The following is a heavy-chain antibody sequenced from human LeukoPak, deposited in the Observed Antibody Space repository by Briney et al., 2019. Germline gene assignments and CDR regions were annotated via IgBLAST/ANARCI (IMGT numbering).Heavy chain of an antibody. CDR1: GLIFSSYA. CDR2: ISGSGGST. CDR3: ARGSLMWLLGTA. Sequence: RESLRHSCAAAGLIFSSYAMSWVRQAPRKGLGWVSAISGSGGSTYYADFVKGRFTVSRDNSKNTLYLQMNSLRAEDTAVYYCARGSLMWLLGTAWGQGALVTVSS. D-gene: IGHD3-22*01. V-gene: IGHV3-23*01. J-gene: IGHJ4*02.